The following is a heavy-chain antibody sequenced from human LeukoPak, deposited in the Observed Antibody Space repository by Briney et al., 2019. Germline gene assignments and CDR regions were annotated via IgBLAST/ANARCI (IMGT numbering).Heavy chain of an antibody. D-gene: IGHD3-9*01. J-gene: IGHJ6*02. V-gene: IGHV4-34*01. CDR2: INHSGST. CDR1: GGSFSGYY. CDR3: ARDVTITLSMDV. Sequence: SETLSPTCAVYGGSFSGYYWSWIRQPPGKGLEWIGEINHSGSTNYNPSLKSRVTISVDTSKNQFSLKLSSVTAADTAVYYCARDVTITLSMDVWGQGTTVTVSS.